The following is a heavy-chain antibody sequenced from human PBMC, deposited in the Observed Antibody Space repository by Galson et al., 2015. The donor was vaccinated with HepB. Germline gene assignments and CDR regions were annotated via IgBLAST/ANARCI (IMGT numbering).Heavy chain of an antibody. Sequence: SLRLSCAASGFTFSNAWMNWVRQAPGKGLEWVSSISSSSSYIYYADSVKGRFTISRDNAKNSLYLQMNSLRAEDTAVYYCARVRAAADAFDYWGQGTLVTVSS. D-gene: IGHD6-13*01. CDR2: ISSSSSYI. J-gene: IGHJ4*02. V-gene: IGHV3-21*01. CDR3: ARVRAAADAFDY. CDR1: GFTFSNAW.